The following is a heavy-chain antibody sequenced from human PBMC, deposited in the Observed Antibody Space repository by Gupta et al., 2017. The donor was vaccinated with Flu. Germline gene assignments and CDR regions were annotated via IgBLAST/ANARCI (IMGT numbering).Heavy chain of an antibody. D-gene: IGHD3-22*01. V-gene: IGHV1-69-2*01. J-gene: IGHJ4*02. Sequence: EVQLVQSGAEVKKPGATVKISCKVSGYTFIDYYMHWVQQAPGKGLEWMGLVDPEDCETVSAEKFRGRITITADTSTDTAYMELSSLRSEDTAVYYCATAIHSSGYIKYWGQGTLVTVSS. CDR3: ATAIHSSGYIKY. CDR2: VDPEDCET. CDR1: GYTFIDYY.